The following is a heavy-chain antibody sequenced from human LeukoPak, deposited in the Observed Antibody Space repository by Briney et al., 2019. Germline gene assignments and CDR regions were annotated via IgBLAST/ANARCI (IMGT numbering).Heavy chain of an antibody. CDR2: IYYSGST. CDR3: ARRRSGYVDY. J-gene: IGHJ4*02. Sequence: PSETLSLTCTVSGGSISSSSYYWGWIRQPPGKGLEWIGSIYYSGSTYYNPSLKSRVTISVDTSKNQFSLKPSSVTAADTAVYYCARRRSGYVDYWGQGTLVTVSS. D-gene: IGHD1-26*01. V-gene: IGHV4-39*07. CDR1: GGSISSSSYY.